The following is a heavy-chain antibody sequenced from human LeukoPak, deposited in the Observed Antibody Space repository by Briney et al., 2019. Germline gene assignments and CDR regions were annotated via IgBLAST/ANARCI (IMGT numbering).Heavy chain of an antibody. V-gene: IGHV1-2*02. D-gene: IGHD2-2*01. Sequence: ASVKVSCKASGYTFTGYYMHWVRQAPGQGLEWMGWINPNRGGTNYAQKFQGRVTMTRDTSISTAYMELSRLRSDDTAVYYCARWADIVVVPAANDWFDPWGQGTLVTVSS. CDR2: INPNRGGT. J-gene: IGHJ5*02. CDR1: GYTFTGYY. CDR3: ARWADIVVVPAANDWFDP.